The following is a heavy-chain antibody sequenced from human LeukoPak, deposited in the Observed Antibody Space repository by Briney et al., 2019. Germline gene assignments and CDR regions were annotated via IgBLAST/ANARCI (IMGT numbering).Heavy chain of an antibody. CDR1: GVSVSSSTAA. J-gene: IGHJ4*02. D-gene: IGHD1-26*01. CDR2: TYYRSKWYS. Sequence: SQTLSLTCAISGVSVSSSTAAWNCIRQSPSRGLEWLGRTYYRSKWYSDFVEYVKSRITIDPDTSKNQFSLQLNSVTPDDTAVYFCARGRTYSGRIFDYWGQGTLVTVSS. CDR3: ARGRTYSGRIFDY. V-gene: IGHV6-1*01.